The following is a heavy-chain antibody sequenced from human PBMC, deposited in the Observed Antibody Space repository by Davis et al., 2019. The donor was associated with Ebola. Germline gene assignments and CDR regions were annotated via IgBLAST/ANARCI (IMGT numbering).Heavy chain of an antibody. CDR1: GFTFSSYG. CDR2: ISYDGSNK. D-gene: IGHD6-19*01. Sequence: PGGSLRLSCAASGFTFSSYGMHWVRQAPGKGLEWVAVISYDGSNKYYADSVKGRFTISRDNSKNALYLQMNSLRAEDTAVYYCACRDSSGWYPPYWGQGTLVTVSS. CDR3: ACRDSSGWYPPY. J-gene: IGHJ4*02. V-gene: IGHV3-30*03.